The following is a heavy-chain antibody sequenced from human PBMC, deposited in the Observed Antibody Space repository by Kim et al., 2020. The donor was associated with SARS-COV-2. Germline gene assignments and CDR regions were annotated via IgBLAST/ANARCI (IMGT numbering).Heavy chain of an antibody. CDR1: GDSVSSNSAA. Sequence: SQTLSLTCAISGDSVSSNSAAWNWIRQSPSRGLEWLGRTYYRSKWYNDYAVSVKSRITINPDTSKNQFSLQLNSVTPEDTAVYYCARSQGVGTTLGYYYYYGMDVWGQGTTVTVSS. CDR3: ARSQGVGTTLGYYYYYGMDV. V-gene: IGHV6-1*01. J-gene: IGHJ6*02. CDR2: TYYRSKWYN. D-gene: IGHD1-1*01.